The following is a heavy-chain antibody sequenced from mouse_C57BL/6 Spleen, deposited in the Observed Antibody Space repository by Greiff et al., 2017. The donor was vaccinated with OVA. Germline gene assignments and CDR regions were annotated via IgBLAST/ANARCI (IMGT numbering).Heavy chain of an antibody. CDR3: ARGDDYEGFAY. V-gene: IGHV1-18*01. CDR2: INPNNGGT. D-gene: IGHD2-4*01. Sequence: EVMLVESGPELVKPGASVKIPCKASGYTFTDYNMDWVKQSHGKSLEWIGDINPNNGGTIYNQKFKGKATLTVDKSSSTAYMELRSLTSEDTAVYYCARGDDYEGFAYWGQGTLVTVSA. CDR1: GYTFTDYN. J-gene: IGHJ3*01.